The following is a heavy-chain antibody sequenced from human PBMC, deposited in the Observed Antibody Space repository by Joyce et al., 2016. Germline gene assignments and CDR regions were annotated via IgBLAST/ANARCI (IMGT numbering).Heavy chain of an antibody. V-gene: IGHV4-38-2*02. CDR3: ARDPQNFGF. J-gene: IGHJ4*02. CDR2: IYHNGKT. CDR1: GDSSSSGYF. D-gene: IGHD2/OR15-2a*01. Sequence: VQLQESGPGLVKPSETLSLTCDVSGDSSSSGYFYGWVRQAPGKGLEWIANIYHNGKTYYNASLKSLVTISVDTSKNQLSLKLSSVTAADTAVYYCARDPQNFGFWGQGTLVIVSS.